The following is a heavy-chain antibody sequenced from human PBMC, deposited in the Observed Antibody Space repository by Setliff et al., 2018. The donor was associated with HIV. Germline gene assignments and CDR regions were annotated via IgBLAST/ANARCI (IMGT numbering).Heavy chain of an antibody. CDR3: ARDTAYSLDY. Sequence: PGGSLRLSCAVSGFTFTTYWMTWVRQAPGKGLEWVANINPDGRQRNYADSVKGRFTISRDNADNSLYLQVNSLRAEDTAVYYCARDTAYSLDYWGQGTLVTVSS. D-gene: IGHD5-18*01. CDR1: GFTFTTYW. J-gene: IGHJ4*02. CDR2: INPDGRQR. V-gene: IGHV3-7*01.